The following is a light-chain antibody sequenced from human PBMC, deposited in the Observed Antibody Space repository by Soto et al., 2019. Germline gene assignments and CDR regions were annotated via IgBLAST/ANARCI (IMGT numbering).Light chain of an antibody. J-gene: IGKJ5*01. CDR1: QGIKNS. V-gene: IGKV1-16*02. CDR3: QQYDDYPVT. CDR2: AAS. Sequence: DIQLTQSPSSLSASVGDRVTITCRASQGIKNSLAWYQQKPGKVPKALIFAASYLQSGVPSKFSGSGSGTYFSLTITSLQPEDFATYYCQQYDDYPVTFGQGTRLEIK.